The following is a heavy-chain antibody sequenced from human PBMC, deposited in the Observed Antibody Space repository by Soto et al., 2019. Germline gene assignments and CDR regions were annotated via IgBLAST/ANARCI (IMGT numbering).Heavy chain of an antibody. Sequence: QVQLVESGGGLVKPGGSLRLSCAASGFTFSDYYMSWISQAPGKGLEWVSYISSSSSYTNYADSVKGRFTISRDNAKNSLYLQMNSLRAEDTAVYYCARSYSSSWYRYYYYYGMDVWGQGTTVTVSS. D-gene: IGHD6-13*01. J-gene: IGHJ6*02. CDR2: ISSSSSYT. V-gene: IGHV3-11*06. CDR3: ARSYSSSWYRYYYYYGMDV. CDR1: GFTFSDYY.